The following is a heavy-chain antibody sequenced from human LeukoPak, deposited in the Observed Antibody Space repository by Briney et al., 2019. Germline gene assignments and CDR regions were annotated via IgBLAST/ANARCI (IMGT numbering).Heavy chain of an antibody. CDR3: AKHNSDGSFDP. V-gene: IGHV4-38-2*01. CDR2: IYHSGIT. D-gene: IGHD2/OR15-2a*01. Sequence: SETLSLTCVVSGYSISSGYYWGWIRQPPGKGLEWVGSIYHSGITYYNPSLKSRVTISLDTSKNQFSLKLSSVTAADPAVYYCAKHNSDGSFDPWGQGTLLTVSS. CDR1: GYSISSGYY. J-gene: IGHJ5*02.